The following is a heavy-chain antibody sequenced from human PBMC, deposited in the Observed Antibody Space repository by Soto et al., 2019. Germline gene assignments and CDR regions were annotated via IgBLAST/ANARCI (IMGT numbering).Heavy chain of an antibody. J-gene: IGHJ4*02. V-gene: IGHV4-34*01. CDR2: IYHSGST. Sequence: PSETLSLTCAVYGGSFSAQYWSWIRPSPGKGLEWIAGIYHSGSTYYNPSLKSRVAISIDSSKTRFSLHLNSVTTADTAVYYCGAQDYVAKGYHFETWGQETMVTVSS. CDR3: GAQDYVAKGYHFET. CDR1: GGSFSAQY. D-gene: IGHD4-17*01.